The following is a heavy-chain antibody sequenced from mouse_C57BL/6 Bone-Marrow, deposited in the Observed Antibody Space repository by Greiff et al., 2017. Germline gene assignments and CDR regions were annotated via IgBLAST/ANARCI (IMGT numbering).Heavy chain of an antibody. D-gene: IGHD3-2*02. Sequence: QVQLQQSGAELVRPGASVTLSCKASGYTFTDYEMHWVKQTPVHGLEWIGAIDPETGGTAYNQKFKGKAILTADKSSSTAYMELRSLTSEDSAVYYCTRRQLRLPPWFAYWGQGTLVTVSA. CDR3: TRRQLRLPPWFAY. CDR2: IDPETGGT. CDR1: GYTFTDYE. V-gene: IGHV1-15*01. J-gene: IGHJ3*01.